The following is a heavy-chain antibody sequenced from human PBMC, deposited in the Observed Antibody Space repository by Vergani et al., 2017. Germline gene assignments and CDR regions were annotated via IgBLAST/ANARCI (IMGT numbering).Heavy chain of an antibody. V-gene: IGHV3-48*01. CDR2: ISSSSSTI. CDR1: GFTFSSYS. J-gene: IGHJ4*02. CDR3: ARGGITGTTGFDY. Sequence: EVQLVESGGGLVQPGGSLRLSCAASGFTFSSYSMNWVRQAPGKGLEWVSYISSSSSTIYYADSVKGRFTISRDNAKNSLYLQMNSLRAEDTAVYYCARGGITGTTGFDYWGQGTLVTVSS. D-gene: IGHD1-7*01.